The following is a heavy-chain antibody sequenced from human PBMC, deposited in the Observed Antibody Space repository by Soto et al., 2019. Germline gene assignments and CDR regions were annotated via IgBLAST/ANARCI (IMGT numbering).Heavy chain of an antibody. D-gene: IGHD3-22*01. Sequence: SETLSRTCTVSGGSISSYYCSWIRQPPGKGLEWIGYTYYSGSTNYNPSLKSRVTISVDTSKNQFSLKLSSVTAADTAVYYCARGTYDSSGYPDYWGQGTLVTVSS. V-gene: IGHV4-59*01. CDR1: GGSISSYY. CDR3: ARGTYDSSGYPDY. CDR2: TYYSGST. J-gene: IGHJ4*02.